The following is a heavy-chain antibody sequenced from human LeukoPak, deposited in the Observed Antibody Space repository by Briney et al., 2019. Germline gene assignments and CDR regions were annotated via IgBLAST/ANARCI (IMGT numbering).Heavy chain of an antibody. Sequence: TGGSLRLSCAASGFTFSSYEMSWVRQAPGKGLEWVSYISSSGSIIYYADFVKGRFTISRDNAKNSLYLQMNSLRAEDTAVYYCARDPVGATTPYSRGQGALVTVSS. D-gene: IGHD1-26*01. CDR3: ARDPVGATTPYS. J-gene: IGHJ5*01. CDR2: ISSSGSII. V-gene: IGHV3-48*03. CDR1: GFTFSSYE.